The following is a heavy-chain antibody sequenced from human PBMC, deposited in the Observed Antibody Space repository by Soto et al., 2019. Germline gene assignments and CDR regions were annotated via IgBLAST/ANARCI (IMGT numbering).Heavy chain of an antibody. J-gene: IGHJ6*03. D-gene: IGHD6-6*01. CDR2: ISSNGVGT. Sequence: GGSLGLSCAASGFTLSGYAMDWVRQAPGKGLEYVSGISSNGVGTYYANSVQGGFTISRDNSKNTVYLQMGSLRPEDMAVYYCARRARPDFYYMDVWGKGTTVTVSS. CDR1: GFTLSGYA. V-gene: IGHV3-64*01. CDR3: ARRARPDFYYMDV.